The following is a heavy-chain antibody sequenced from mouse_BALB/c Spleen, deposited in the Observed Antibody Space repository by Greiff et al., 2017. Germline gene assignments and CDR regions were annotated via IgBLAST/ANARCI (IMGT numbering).Heavy chain of an antibody. CDR3: AREGELGAMDY. V-gene: IGHV5-6-3*01. CDR2: INSNGGST. Sequence: EVHLVESGGGLVQPGGSLKLSCAASGFTFSSYGMSWVRQTPDKRLELVATINSNGGSTYYPDSVKGRFTISRDNAKNTLYLQMSSLKSEDTAMYYCAREGELGAMDYWGQGTSVTVSS. J-gene: IGHJ4*01. CDR1: GFTFSSYG.